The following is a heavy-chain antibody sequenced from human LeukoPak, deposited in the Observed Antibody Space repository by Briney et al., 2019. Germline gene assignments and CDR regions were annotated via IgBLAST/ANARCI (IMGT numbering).Heavy chain of an antibody. Sequence: SETLSLTCTVSGGSISSSSYYWGWIRQPPGKGLEWIGRIYYSGSTYYNPSLKSRVTISVDTSKNQFSLKLSSVTAADTAVYYCARHGYYDYVWGSYRYNPFDYWGQGTLVTVSS. D-gene: IGHD3-16*02. J-gene: IGHJ4*02. CDR3: ARHGYYDYVWGSYRYNPFDY. CDR1: GGSISSSSYY. V-gene: IGHV4-39*01. CDR2: IYYSGST.